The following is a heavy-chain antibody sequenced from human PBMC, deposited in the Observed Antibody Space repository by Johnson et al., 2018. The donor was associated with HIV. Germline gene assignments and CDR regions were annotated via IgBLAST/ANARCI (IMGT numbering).Heavy chain of an antibody. CDR1: GFTFSDYY. D-gene: IGHD1-7*01. J-gene: IGHJ3*02. CDR2: ISSSGSTI. Sequence: QVQLVESGGGLVKPGGSLRLSCAASGFTFSDYYMSWIRQAPGKGLEWVSYISSSGSTIYYADSVQGRFTISTDNAKNSLYLQMNSLRAEDTAVYYCARESRAGLELRGHAFDIWGQGTMVTVSS. V-gene: IGHV3-11*04. CDR3: ARESRAGLELRGHAFDI.